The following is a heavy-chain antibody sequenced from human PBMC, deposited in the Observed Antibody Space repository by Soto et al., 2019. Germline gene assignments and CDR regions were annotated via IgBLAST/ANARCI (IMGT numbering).Heavy chain of an antibody. V-gene: IGHV2-70*01. J-gene: IGHJ6*02. CDR2: IDWDDDK. D-gene: IGHD3-9*01. Sequence: VSCPTLVNPTQTLTLTCTFSGFSLSTSGMCVSWIRQPPGKALEWLALIDWDDDKYYSTSLKTRLTISKDTSKNQVVLTMTHMDPVDTATYYCAPSTGTKYYDILTGYYHYYGMDVWGQGTTVTVSS. CDR1: GFSLSTSGMC. CDR3: APSTGTKYYDILTGYYHYYGMDV.